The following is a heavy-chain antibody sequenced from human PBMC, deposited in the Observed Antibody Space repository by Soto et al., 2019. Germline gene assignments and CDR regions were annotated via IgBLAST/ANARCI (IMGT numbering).Heavy chain of an antibody. CDR1: GGSISSYY. CDR2: IYYSGST. Sequence: SQTLSLTCTVSGGSISSYYWSWIRQPPGKGLEWIGYIYYSGSTNYNPSLKSRVTISVDTSKNQFSLKLSSVTAADTAVYYCARQLSCSSTSCYYMDVWGKGTTVTVSS. D-gene: IGHD2-2*01. J-gene: IGHJ6*03. V-gene: IGHV4-59*08. CDR3: ARQLSCSSTSCYYMDV.